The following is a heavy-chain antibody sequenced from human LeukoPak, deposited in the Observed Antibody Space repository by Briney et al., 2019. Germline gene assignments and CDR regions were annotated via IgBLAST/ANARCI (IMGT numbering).Heavy chain of an antibody. D-gene: IGHD2-15*01. Sequence: SETLSLTCAVSGDSISSSNWWSWVRQPPGKGLEWIGEIHHSGSTNYNPSLKSRVTISVDKSKNQFSLKLSSVTAADTAVYYCARIYCGSSSCHYFDYWGQGTLVTVSS. J-gene: IGHJ4*02. CDR1: GDSISSSNW. CDR3: ARIYCGSSSCHYFDY. V-gene: IGHV4-4*02. CDR2: IHHSGST.